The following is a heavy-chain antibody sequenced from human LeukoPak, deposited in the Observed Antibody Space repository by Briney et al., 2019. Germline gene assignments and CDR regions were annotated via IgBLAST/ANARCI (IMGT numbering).Heavy chain of an antibody. CDR3: ARDRHYAMDV. Sequence: PGGSLRLSCAASGFTFSRTLMYWVRQAPGKGLVWVSRINSDGSSTTYADSVKGRFTISRDNAKNTAYLQMNSLRGEDTAVYFCARDRHYAMDVWGQGTTVTVSS. CDR1: GFTFSRTL. V-gene: IGHV3-74*01. CDR2: INSDGSST. J-gene: IGHJ6*02.